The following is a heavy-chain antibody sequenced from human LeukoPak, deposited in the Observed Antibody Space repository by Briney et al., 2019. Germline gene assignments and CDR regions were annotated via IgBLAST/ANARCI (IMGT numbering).Heavy chain of an antibody. CDR3: ARDDIVATSTVDAFDI. CDR1: GYTFTSYY. D-gene: IGHD5-12*01. J-gene: IGHJ3*02. CDR2: INPSGGST. Sequence: ASVKVSCKASGYTFTSYYMHWVRQASGQGLEWMGIINPSGGSTSYAQKFQGRVTMTRDMSTSTVYMELSSLRSEDTAVYYCARDDIVATSTVDAFDIWGQGTMVTVSS. V-gene: IGHV1-46*01.